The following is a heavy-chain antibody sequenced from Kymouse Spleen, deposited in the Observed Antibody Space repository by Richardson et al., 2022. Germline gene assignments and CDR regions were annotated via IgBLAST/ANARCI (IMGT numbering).Heavy chain of an antibody. CDR2: IRSKANSYAT. Sequence: EVQLVESGGGLVQPGGSLKLSCAASGFTFSGSAMHWVRQASGKGLEWVGRIRSKANSYATAYAASVKGRFTISRDDSKNTAYLQMNSLKTEDTAVYYCTRHNWNYRLSDYYYYGMDVWGQGTTVTVSS. D-gene: IGHD1-7*01. J-gene: IGHJ6*02. V-gene: IGHV3-73*02. CDR1: GFTFSGSA. CDR3: TRHNWNYRLSDYYYYGMDV.